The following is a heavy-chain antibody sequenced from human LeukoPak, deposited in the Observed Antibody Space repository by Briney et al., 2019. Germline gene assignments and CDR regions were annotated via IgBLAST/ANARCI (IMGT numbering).Heavy chain of an antibody. V-gene: IGHV1-46*01. CDR1: GYTFTSYY. D-gene: IGHD2-2*01. CDR2: INPSGGST. Sequence: ASVKVSCKASGYTFTSYYMHWVRQAPGQGLEWMGIINPSGGSTSYAQKFQGRVTMTRDTSTSTVYMELSSLRSEDTAVYYCASHRDQSVVVPAAILWYMDVWGKGTTVTISS. J-gene: IGHJ6*03. CDR3: ASHRDQSVVVPAAILWYMDV.